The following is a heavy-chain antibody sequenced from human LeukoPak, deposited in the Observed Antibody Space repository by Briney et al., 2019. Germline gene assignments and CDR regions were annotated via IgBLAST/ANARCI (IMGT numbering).Heavy chain of an antibody. J-gene: IGHJ5*02. CDR3: ARVYGQRGNWFDP. V-gene: IGHV4-39*07. Sequence: PSETLTLTCTVSGGSISSSSYYWGWIRQPPGKGLEWIGSIYYSGSTYYNPSLKSRVTISVDTSKSQFSLKLSSVTAADTAVYYCARVYGQRGNWFDPWGQGTLVTVSS. CDR1: GGSISSSSYY. CDR2: IYYSGST. D-gene: IGHD3-10*01.